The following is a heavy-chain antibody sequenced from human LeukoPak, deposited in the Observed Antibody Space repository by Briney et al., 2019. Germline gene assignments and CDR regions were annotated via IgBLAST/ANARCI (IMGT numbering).Heavy chain of an antibody. V-gene: IGHV1-2*04. CDR2: INPNSGGT. Sequence: ASVKVSCKASGYTFTGYYMHWVRQAPGQGLEWMGWINPNSGGTNYAQKFQGWVTMTRDTSISTAYMELSRLRSDDTAVYYCARGPFIAVAPNRFDPWGQGTLVTVSS. CDR1: GYTFTGYY. D-gene: IGHD6-19*01. J-gene: IGHJ5*02. CDR3: ARGPFIAVAPNRFDP.